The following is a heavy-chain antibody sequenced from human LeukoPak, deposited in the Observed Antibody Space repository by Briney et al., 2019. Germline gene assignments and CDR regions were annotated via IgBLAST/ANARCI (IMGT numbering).Heavy chain of an antibody. CDR2: IYYSGST. J-gene: IGHJ4*02. D-gene: IGHD6-13*01. CDR3: ARAPQQPRRDRPFDY. Sequence: SATLSLTCTVSGGSISSGGYYWSWIRQHPGKGLEWIWYIYYSGSTYYNPSLKSRVTISVDTSKNQFPLKLSSVTAADTAVYYCARAPQQPRRDRPFDYWGQGTLVTVSS. V-gene: IGHV4-31*03. CDR1: GGSISSGGYY.